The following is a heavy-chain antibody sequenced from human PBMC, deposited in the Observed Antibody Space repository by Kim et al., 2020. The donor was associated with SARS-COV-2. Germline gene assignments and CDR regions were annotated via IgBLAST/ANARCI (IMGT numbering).Heavy chain of an antibody. CDR3: ARGGISTVITV. Sequence: SNYSPSLKSRVTMSVDTSTNQFSLKLSSVTAADTAIYYCARGGISTVITVWGQGTLVTVSS. CDR2: S. J-gene: IGHJ4*02. D-gene: IGHD4-17*01. V-gene: IGHV4-4*07.